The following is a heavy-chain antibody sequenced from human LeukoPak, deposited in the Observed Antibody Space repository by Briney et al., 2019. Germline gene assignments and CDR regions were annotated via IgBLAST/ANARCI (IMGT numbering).Heavy chain of an antibody. D-gene: IGHD1-14*01. Sequence: GGSLRLSCAASGFTFSTYAMKWVRQAPGKGLEWVSTISGSGGSTSYADSVKGRFTISRDNSYNTLYLQMNNLSAEDTAIYYCTTGGFDYWAQWTLVTVSS. CDR1: GFTFSTYA. CDR2: ISGSGGST. V-gene: IGHV3-23*01. CDR3: TTGGFDY. J-gene: IGHJ4*02.